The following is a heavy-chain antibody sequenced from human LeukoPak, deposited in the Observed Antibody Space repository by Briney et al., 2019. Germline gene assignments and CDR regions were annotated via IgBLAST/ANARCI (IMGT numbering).Heavy chain of an antibody. V-gene: IGHV3-38-3*01. J-gene: IGHJ6*03. CDR1: GFTVSSNE. Sequence: GGSLRLSCAASGFTVSSNEMSWVRQAPGKGLEWVSSISGGSTYYADSRKGRFTISRDNSKNTLYLQMGSLRAEDMAVYYCARGGYGASTPYYMDVWGKGTTVTVSS. CDR2: ISGGST. CDR3: ARGGYGASTPYYMDV. D-gene: IGHD1-26*01.